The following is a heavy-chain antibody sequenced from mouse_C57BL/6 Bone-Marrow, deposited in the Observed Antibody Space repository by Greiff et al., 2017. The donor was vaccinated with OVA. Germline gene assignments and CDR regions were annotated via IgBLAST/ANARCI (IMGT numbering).Heavy chain of an antibody. D-gene: IGHD2-5*01. J-gene: IGHJ1*03. CDR2: ISSGSSTI. V-gene: IGHV5-17*01. Sequence: EVNVVESGGGLVKPGGSLKLSCAASGFTFSDYGMHWVRQAPEKGLEWVAYISSGSSTIYYADTVKGRFTISRDNAKNTLFLQMTSLRSEDTAMYYCASHYSNCGWYFDVWGTGTTVTVSS. CDR1: GFTFSDYG. CDR3: ASHYSNCGWYFDV.